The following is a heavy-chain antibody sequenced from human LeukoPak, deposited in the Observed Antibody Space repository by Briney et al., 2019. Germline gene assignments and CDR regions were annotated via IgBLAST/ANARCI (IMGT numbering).Heavy chain of an antibody. D-gene: IGHD1-14*01. Sequence: SETLSLTCAVYGGSFSGYYRSWIRQPPGKGLEWIGEINHSGSTNYNPSLKSRVTISVDTSKNQFSLKLSSVTAADTAVYYCARVSRNPFYYYYYYMDVWGKGTTVTVSS. CDR2: INHSGST. CDR1: GGSFSGYY. CDR3: ARVSRNPFYYYYYYMDV. J-gene: IGHJ6*03. V-gene: IGHV4-34*01.